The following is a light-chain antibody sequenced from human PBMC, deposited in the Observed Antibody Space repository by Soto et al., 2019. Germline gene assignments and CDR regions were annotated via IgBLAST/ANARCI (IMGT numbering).Light chain of an antibody. CDR2: DVS. J-gene: IGLJ1*01. CDR1: SSDIGSYNY. Sequence: QSVLTQPASVSGSPGQSITISCTGTSSDIGSYNYVSWYQQYPGKAPKLMIYDVSNRPSGVSNRFSGSKSGNTASLTISGRRAEDEADYYCNSYTGSSSRYVFGTGTKLTVL. CDR3: NSYTGSSSRYV. V-gene: IGLV2-14*01.